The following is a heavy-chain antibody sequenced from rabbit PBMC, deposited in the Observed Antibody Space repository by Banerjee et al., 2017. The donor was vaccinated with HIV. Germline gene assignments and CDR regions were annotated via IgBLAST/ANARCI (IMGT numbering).Heavy chain of an antibody. CDR1: GFSFSSSYC. V-gene: IGHV1S45*01. D-gene: IGHD4-2*01. Sequence: QEQLVEYGGDLVKPGASLTLTCTASGFSFSSSYCMCWVRQAPGKGLEWIACIYTGSSGSTYYASWAKGRFTISKTSSTTVTLQMTSLTAADTATYFCARAVYGGSAYGFSYFNLWGPGTLVTVS. J-gene: IGHJ4*01. CDR2: IYTGSSGST. CDR3: ARAVYGGSAYGFSYFNL.